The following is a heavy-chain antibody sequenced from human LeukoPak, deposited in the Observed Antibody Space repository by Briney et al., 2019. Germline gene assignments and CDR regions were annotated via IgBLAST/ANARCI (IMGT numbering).Heavy chain of an antibody. Sequence: GGSLRLSCAASGFTFSSYAMSWVRQAPGKGLEWVSGISGSGGSTYYADSVKGRFTISRDNTKNTLYLEMNSLRAEGTAVYYCAKGRITMVRGVTDWGQGTLVTVSS. CDR1: GFTFSSYA. CDR2: ISGSGGST. CDR3: AKGRITMVRGVTD. J-gene: IGHJ4*02. V-gene: IGHV3-23*01. D-gene: IGHD3-10*01.